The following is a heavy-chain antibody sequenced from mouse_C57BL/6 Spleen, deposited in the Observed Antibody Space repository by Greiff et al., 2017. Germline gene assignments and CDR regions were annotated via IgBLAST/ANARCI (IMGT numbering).Heavy chain of an antibody. Sequence: EVQGVESGGGLVKPGGSLKLSCAASGFTFSDYGMHWVRQAPEKGLEWVAYISSGGGTIYYADTVKGRFTISRDNAKDTLFLHMTSLRSADTAMYYCARCPLYYYGSSDYWGQGTTLTVSS. CDR1: GFTFSDYG. CDR3: ARCPLYYYGSSDY. J-gene: IGHJ2*01. D-gene: IGHD1-1*01. V-gene: IGHV5-17*01. CDR2: ISSGGGTI.